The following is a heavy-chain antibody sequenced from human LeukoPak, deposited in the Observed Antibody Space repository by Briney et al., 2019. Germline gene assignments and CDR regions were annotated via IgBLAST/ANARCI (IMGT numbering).Heavy chain of an antibody. CDR3: ARGPGGCSSTSCYWFDP. Sequence: ASVKVSCKASGYTFTSYGISWVRQAPGQGLEWMGWISAYNGNTNYAQKLQGRVTMTTDTSTSTAYMELRSLRSDDTAVYYCARGPGGCSSTSCYWFDPWGQGTLVTVSS. CDR2: ISAYNGNT. CDR1: GYTFTSYG. J-gene: IGHJ5*02. V-gene: IGHV1-18*01. D-gene: IGHD2-2*01.